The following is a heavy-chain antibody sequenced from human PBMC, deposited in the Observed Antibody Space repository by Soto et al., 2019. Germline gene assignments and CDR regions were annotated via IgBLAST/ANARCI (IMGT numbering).Heavy chain of an antibody. Sequence: EVQLEESGGDLVQPGGSLRLSCAASGFTLSAYWMTWVRQAPGKGLEWVANINRDGSKKSYLDSVSGRFTISRDNLGNSLYLHMDSLSADVTALYYCARDVSPGSISLYLDAFDIWGQGTMVTVSS. CDR2: INRDGSKK. D-gene: IGHD3-10*01. CDR1: GFTLSAYW. V-gene: IGHV3-7*05. J-gene: IGHJ3*02. CDR3: ARDVSPGSISLYLDAFDI.